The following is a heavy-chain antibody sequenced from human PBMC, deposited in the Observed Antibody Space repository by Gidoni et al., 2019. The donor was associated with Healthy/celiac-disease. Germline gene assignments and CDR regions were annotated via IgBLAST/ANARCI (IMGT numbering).Heavy chain of an antibody. Sequence: QLQLQESGPGLVKPSETLSLTCTVSGGSISSSSYYWGWSRQPPGKGLEWIGSIYYSGRTYYNPSLKSRVTISVDTSKNQFSLKLSSVTAADTAVYYCARAPVVVAAHDAFDIWGQGTMVTVSS. CDR1: GGSISSSSYY. V-gene: IGHV4-39*01. J-gene: IGHJ3*02. D-gene: IGHD2-15*01. CDR3: ARAPVVVAAHDAFDI. CDR2: IYYSGRT.